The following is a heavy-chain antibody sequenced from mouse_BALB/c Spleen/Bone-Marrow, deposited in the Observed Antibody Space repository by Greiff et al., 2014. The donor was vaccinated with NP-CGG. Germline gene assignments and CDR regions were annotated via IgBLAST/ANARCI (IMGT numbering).Heavy chain of an antibody. CDR3: AREGGYDEDYFDY. V-gene: IGHV1-14*01. CDR1: GYTLTIYV. CDR2: INPYNDGT. J-gene: IGHJ2*01. Sequence: EVQLHQSGPELVKPGASVKMSCKASGYTLTIYVMHFFKHKAFHVLYSTACINPYNDGTKYNEKFKGKATLTSDKSSSTAYMELSSLTSEDSAVYYCAREGGYDEDYFDYWGQGTTLTVSS. D-gene: IGHD2-2*01.